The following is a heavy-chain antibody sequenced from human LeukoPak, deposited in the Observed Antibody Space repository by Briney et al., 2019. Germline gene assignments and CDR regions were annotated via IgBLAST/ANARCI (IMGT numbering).Heavy chain of an antibody. D-gene: IGHD2-2*01. V-gene: IGHV3-21*01. CDR1: GFTFSSYS. Sequence: GGSLRLSCVASGFTFSSYSMNWVRQAPGKGLEWVSSMSSSSSYIYYADSVKGRFTISRDNAKNSLYLQMNSLRAEDTAVYYCSRGDRDLYCSSTSCYPVLGGQGTLVTVSS. CDR2: MSSSSSYI. CDR3: SRGDRDLYCSSTSCYPVL. J-gene: IGHJ4*02.